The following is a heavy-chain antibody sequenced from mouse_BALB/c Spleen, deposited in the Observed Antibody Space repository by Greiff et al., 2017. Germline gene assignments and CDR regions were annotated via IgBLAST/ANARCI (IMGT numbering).Heavy chain of an antibody. CDR2: IDPENGDT. V-gene: IGHV14-4*02. D-gene: IGHD2-14*01. Sequence: VQLQQSGAELVRSGASVKLSCTASGFNIKDYYMHWVKQRPEQGLEWIGWIDPENGDTEYAPKFQGKATMTADTSSNTAYLQLSSLSSEDSAVYFCARGDYRYDGGGYAMDNWGQGASVTVSS. CDR3: ARGDYRYDGGGYAMDN. J-gene: IGHJ4*01. CDR1: GFNIKDYY.